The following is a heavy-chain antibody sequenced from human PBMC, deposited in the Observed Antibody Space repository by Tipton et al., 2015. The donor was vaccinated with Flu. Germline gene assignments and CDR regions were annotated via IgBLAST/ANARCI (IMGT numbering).Heavy chain of an antibody. CDR2: ISGSGGST. CDR1: GFTFSSYA. D-gene: IGHD6-19*01. Sequence: SLRLSCAASGFTFSSYAMSWVRQAPGKGLEWVSAISGSGGSTYYADSVKGRFTISRDNSKNTLYLQMNSLRAEDTAVYYCAKGPYSSGLGGYWGRGTLVTVSS. CDR3: AKGPYSSGLGGY. V-gene: IGHV3-23*01. J-gene: IGHJ4*02.